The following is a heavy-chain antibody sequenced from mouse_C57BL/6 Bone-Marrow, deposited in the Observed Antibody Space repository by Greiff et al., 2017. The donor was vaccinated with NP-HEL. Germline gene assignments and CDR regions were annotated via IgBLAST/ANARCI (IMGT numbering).Heavy chain of an antibody. Sequence: EVKLQESGPGLVKPSQSLSLTCSVTGYSITRGYYWNWIRQFPGNKLEWMGYISYDGSNNYNPYLKNRISITRDTSKNQFFLKLNSVTTEDTATYYCARDRVLRSLYFDYWGQGTTLTVSS. V-gene: IGHV3-6*01. J-gene: IGHJ2*01. CDR1: GYSITRGYY. CDR3: ARDRVLRSLYFDY. D-gene: IGHD1-1*01. CDR2: ISYDGSN.